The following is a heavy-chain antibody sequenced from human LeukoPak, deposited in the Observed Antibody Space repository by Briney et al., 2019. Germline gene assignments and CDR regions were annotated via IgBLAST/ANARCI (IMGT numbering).Heavy chain of an antibody. D-gene: IGHD3-10*01. CDR2: IYTSGST. CDR1: GGSISSYY. J-gene: IGHJ6*03. V-gene: IGHV4-4*07. CDR3: ARDGEYYYGSGYYYMDV. Sequence: PSETLSLTCTVSGGSISSYYWSWLRQPAGKGLEWVGRIYTSGSTNYNPSLKSRVTMSVDTSKTQFSLKLSSVTAADTAVYYCARDGEYYYGSGYYYMDVWGKGTTVTVSS.